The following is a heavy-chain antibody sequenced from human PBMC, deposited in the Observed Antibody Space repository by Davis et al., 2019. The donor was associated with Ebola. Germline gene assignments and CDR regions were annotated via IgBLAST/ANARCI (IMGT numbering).Heavy chain of an antibody. V-gene: IGHV3-9*01. J-gene: IGHJ4*02. CDR2: ISWNSGSI. Sequence: SLKISCAASGFTFDDYAMHWVRQAPGKGLEWVSGISWNSGSIGYADSVKGRFTISRDNAKNTLYLQMNSLRAEDTAVYYCARAEVGATTSFDYWGQGTLVTVSS. CDR1: GFTFDDYA. D-gene: IGHD1-26*01. CDR3: ARAEVGATTSFDY.